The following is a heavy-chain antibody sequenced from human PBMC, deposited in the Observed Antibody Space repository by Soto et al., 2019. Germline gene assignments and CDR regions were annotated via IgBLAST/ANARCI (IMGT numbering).Heavy chain of an antibody. CDR3: AKDVISMVRGTNNWFDP. J-gene: IGHJ5*02. CDR1: GFTFSDYA. Sequence: PGGSLRLSCAASGFTFSDYAMSWVRQAPGKGLEWVSAISGSDIATYYADSVKGRFTISRDNSKNTLYLQMNRLRAEDTAVYYCAKDVISMVRGTNNWFDPWGQGTLVTVSS. D-gene: IGHD3-10*01. CDR2: ISGSDIAT. V-gene: IGHV3-23*01.